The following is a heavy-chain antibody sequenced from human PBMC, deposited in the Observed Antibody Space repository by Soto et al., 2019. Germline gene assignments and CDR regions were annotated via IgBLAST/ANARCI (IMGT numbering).Heavy chain of an antibody. CDR2: IKHSGST. J-gene: IGHJ4*02. CDR3: ARLDNTGRFQSFDY. CDR1: GGSLNGYY. Sequence: SETLSLTCAVYGGSLNGYYWTWIRQPPGKGLEWIGEIKHSGSTNYNPSLKSRVTISVDTSKNQFSLNLTSVTAADTAAYYCARLDNTGRFQSFDYWGQGTLVTVSS. D-gene: IGHD1-1*01. V-gene: IGHV4-34*01.